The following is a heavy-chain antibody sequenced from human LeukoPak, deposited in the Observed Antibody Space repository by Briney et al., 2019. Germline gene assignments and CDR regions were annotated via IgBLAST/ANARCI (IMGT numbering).Heavy chain of an antibody. CDR1: GYTFTGYY. CDR3: ASAIVVVTAIHDAFDI. Sequence: GASVKVSCKASGYTFTGYYMHWVRQAPGQGLEWMGWINPNSGSTNYAQKFQGRVTMTRDTSISTAYMELSRLRSDDTAVYYCASAIVVVTAIHDAFDIWGQGTMVTVSS. CDR2: INPNSGST. D-gene: IGHD2-21*02. J-gene: IGHJ3*02. V-gene: IGHV1-2*02.